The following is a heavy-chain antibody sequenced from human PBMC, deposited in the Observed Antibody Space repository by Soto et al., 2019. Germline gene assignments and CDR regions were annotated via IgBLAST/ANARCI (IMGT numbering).Heavy chain of an antibody. CDR3: ARHARTGSGDAFDI. D-gene: IGHD6-19*01. J-gene: IGHJ3*02. CDR1: GGSISSSSYY. Sequence: SSETLSLTCTVSGGSISSSSYYWGWIRQPPGKGLEWIGSIYYSGSTYYNPSLKSRVTISVDTSKNQFSLKLSSVTAADTAVYYCARHARTGSGDAFDIWGQGTMVTVSS. V-gene: IGHV4-39*01. CDR2: IYYSGST.